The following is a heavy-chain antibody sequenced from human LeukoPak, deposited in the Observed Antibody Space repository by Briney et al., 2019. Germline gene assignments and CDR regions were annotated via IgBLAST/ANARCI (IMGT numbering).Heavy chain of an antibody. J-gene: IGHJ3*02. Sequence: PSVTLSLTCAVYGGSFSGFYWSWTPQPPGKGREWIGEINHSGSTNYNPSLKSRVTISVDTSKNHFSLKLSSVTAADTAVYYCARGPYYDSRGYYSDAFDIWNQGTMVTLSS. V-gene: IGHV4-34*01. CDR3: ARGPYYDSRGYYSDAFDI. CDR1: GGSFSGFY. D-gene: IGHD3-22*01. CDR2: INHSGST.